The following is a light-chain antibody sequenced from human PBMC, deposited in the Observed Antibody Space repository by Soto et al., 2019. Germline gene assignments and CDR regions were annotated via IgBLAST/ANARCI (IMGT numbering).Light chain of an antibody. V-gene: IGLV2-14*01. J-gene: IGLJ1*01. Sequence: LAQPASMSGSPGQSITISCTGSGSDIATFNYVSWYQQYPGKAPKLLIYQVTSRASGVSHRFSGSKSGNTTALTISGLQPEDEAEYYCNSYSSTSFYVFGTGTKVTAL. CDR1: GSDIATFNY. CDR3: NSYSSTSFYV. CDR2: QVT.